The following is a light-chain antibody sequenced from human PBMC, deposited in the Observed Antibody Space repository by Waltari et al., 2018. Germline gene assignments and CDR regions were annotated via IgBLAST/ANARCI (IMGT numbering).Light chain of an antibody. J-gene: IGKJ3*01. CDR3: QHRDHWPPDAT. CDR2: GAS. Sequence: DIVLTQSPGTLSLSPGDRATLSCRSSQSVFSAYVAWYQQKPGQAPRLLIYGASRRATGIPARFSGSGSGTDFTLTISSLEPEDFAVYYCQHRDHWPPDATFGPGTKVDI. CDR1: QSVFSAY. V-gene: IGKV3D-20*02.